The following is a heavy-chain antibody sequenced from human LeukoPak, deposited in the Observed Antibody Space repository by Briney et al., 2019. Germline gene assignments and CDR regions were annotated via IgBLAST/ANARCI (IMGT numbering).Heavy chain of an antibody. J-gene: IGHJ3*02. CDR1: GGSISSHY. V-gene: IGHV4-59*11. CDR2: IYYSGST. D-gene: IGHD3-16*01. CDR3: ARAPVPLGAFDI. Sequence: PSETLSLTCTVSGGSISSHYWSWIRQPPGKGLEWIGYIYYSGSTNYNPSLKSRVTISVDTSKNQFSLKLSSVTAADTAVYYCARAPVPLGAFDIWGQGTMVTVSS.